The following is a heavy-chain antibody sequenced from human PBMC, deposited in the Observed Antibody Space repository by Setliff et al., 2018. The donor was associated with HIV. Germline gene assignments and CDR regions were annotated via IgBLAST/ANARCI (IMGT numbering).Heavy chain of an antibody. J-gene: IGHJ2*01. V-gene: IGHV4-38-2*02. Sequence: PSETLSLTCTVSGYSISSGYYWGWIRQTPGKGLEWIGSIYLSGSTYYNPSLKSRVTISVDTSKNQFSLKLSSVTAADTAVYYCARRGGWSSVWYFDLWGRGTLVTVSS. CDR2: IYLSGST. D-gene: IGHD6-19*01. CDR3: ARRGGWSSVWYFDL. CDR1: GYSISSGYY.